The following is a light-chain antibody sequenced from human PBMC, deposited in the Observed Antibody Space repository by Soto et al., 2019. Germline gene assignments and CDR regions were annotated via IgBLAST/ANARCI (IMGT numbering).Light chain of an antibody. V-gene: IGKV1-5*03. CDR2: KAS. Sequence: DIQMTQSPSALSASVGDRVTITCRTSQNIRSWLAWYQQKPGKAPKLLIYKASTLESGVPSRFSGSGSGTEFTLAISSLQPDDIATYYCQQYHSYSWTFGQGTKVDIK. J-gene: IGKJ1*01. CDR3: QQYHSYSWT. CDR1: QNIRSW.